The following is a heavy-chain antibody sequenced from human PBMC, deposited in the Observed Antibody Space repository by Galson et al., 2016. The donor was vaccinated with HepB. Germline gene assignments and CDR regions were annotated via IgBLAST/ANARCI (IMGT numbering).Heavy chain of an antibody. CDR3: AKRFTGTTVFGVVPRGGGSVI. Sequence: SLRLSCAASGFTFTTYAMSWVRQAPGKGLDWVSTISGSGRNTYYADSVKGRFTISRDNSKNILYLQMNSLRAEDTAVYYCAKRFTGTTVFGVVPRGGGSVIWGQGTMVSVSA. D-gene: IGHD3-3*01. J-gene: IGHJ3*02. CDR2: ISGSGRNT. V-gene: IGHV3-23*01. CDR1: GFTFTTYA.